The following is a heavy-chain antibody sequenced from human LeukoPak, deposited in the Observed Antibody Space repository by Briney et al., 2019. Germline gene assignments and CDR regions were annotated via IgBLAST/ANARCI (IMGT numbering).Heavy chain of an antibody. CDR3: ARLVEDTAMVHPRYDFDY. V-gene: IGHV4-39*01. CDR2: IYYSGST. J-gene: IGHJ4*02. Sequence: SETLSLTCTVSGGSISSSSYYWGWIRQPPGKGLEWIGSIYYSGSTYYNPSLKSRVTISVDTSKNQFSLKLSSVTAADTAVYYCARLVEDTAMVHPRYDFDYWGQGTLVTVSS. D-gene: IGHD5-18*01. CDR1: GGSISSSSYY.